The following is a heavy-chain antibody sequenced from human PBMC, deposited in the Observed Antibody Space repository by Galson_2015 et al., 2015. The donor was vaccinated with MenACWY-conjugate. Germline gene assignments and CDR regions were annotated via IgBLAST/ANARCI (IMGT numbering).Heavy chain of an antibody. CDR2: VDPEDGGT. J-gene: IGHJ2*01. CDR3: ARDLGPRYGSGSLWYFDL. V-gene: IGHV1-69-2*01. CDR1: GYTFTDYY. Sequence: VKVSCKVSGYTFTDYYMHWVQQAPGKGLEWMGLVDPEDGGTIYAEKFQGRVTITADTSTDTAYMELSSLRSEDTAVYYCARDLGPRYGSGSLWYFDLWGRGTLVTVSS. D-gene: IGHD3-10*01.